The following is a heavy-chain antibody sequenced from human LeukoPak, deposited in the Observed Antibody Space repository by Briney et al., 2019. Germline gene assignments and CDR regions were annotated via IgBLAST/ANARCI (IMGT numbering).Heavy chain of an antibody. D-gene: IGHD3-3*01. V-gene: IGHV1-18*01. Sequence: ASVKVSCKASGYTFTSYGISWVRQAPGQGLEWMGWVSAHNGNTNYAQKLQGRVTMTTDTSTSTAYMELRSLRSDDTAVYYCARDLTVFGVVISPDFDYWGQGTLVTVSS. CDR3: ARDLTVFGVVISPDFDY. CDR1: GYTFTSYG. CDR2: VSAHNGNT. J-gene: IGHJ4*02.